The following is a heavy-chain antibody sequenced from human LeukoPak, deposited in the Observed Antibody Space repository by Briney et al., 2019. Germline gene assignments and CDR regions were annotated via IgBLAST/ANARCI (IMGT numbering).Heavy chain of an antibody. V-gene: IGHV4-59*12. Sequence: PSETLSLTCTVSGGSISSYYWSWIRQPPGKGLEWIGHIYYSGSTNYNPSLKSRVTISVDTSKNQFSLKLSSVTAADTAVYYCAREPTYGDYPLYFDYWGQGTLVTVSS. CDR2: IYYSGST. J-gene: IGHJ4*02. D-gene: IGHD4-17*01. CDR3: AREPTYGDYPLYFDY. CDR1: GGSISSYY.